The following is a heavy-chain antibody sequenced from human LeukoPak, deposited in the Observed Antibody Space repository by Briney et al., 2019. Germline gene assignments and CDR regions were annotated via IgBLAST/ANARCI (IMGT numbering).Heavy chain of an antibody. J-gene: IGHJ4*02. CDR1: GYSISSGYY. V-gene: IGHV4-38-2*01. D-gene: IGHD3-10*02. CDR3: ARHLYDQGVADPFDY. Sequence: SETLSLTCAVSGYSISSGYYWGWIRQPPGKGLEWIGSIYHRGSTYYNPSLKSRVTISVDTSKNQFSLKLSSVTAADTAVYYCARHLYDQGVADPFDYWGQGTLVTVSS. CDR2: IYHRGST.